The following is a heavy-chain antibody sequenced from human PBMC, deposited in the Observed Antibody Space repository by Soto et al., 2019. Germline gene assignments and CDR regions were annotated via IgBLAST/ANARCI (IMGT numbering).Heavy chain of an antibody. CDR2: ISYDGSNK. D-gene: IGHD6-13*01. J-gene: IGHJ6*02. Sequence: QVQLVESGGGVVQPGRSLRLSCAASGFTFSSYAMHWVRQAPGKGLEWVAVISYDGSNKYYADSVKGRFTISRDNSKNTLYMQMNSLKVEDTGVYYCARDKGVGAAAGTLGYYYYGMDVWGQGTTVTVSS. V-gene: IGHV3-30-3*01. CDR3: ARDKGVGAAAGTLGYYYYGMDV. CDR1: GFTFSSYA.